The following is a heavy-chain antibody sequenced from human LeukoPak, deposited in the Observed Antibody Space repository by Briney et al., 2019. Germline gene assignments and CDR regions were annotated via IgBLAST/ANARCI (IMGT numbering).Heavy chain of an antibody. J-gene: IGHJ4*02. V-gene: IGHV4-39*01. Sequence: PSETLSLTCTVSGGSISSSSYYWGWIRQPPGKGLEWIGSIYYSGSTYYHPSLKSRVTISVDTSKNQFSLKLSSVTAADTAVYYCARATYYYDSSGYYLPYYFDYWGQGTLVTVSS. D-gene: IGHD3-22*01. CDR1: GGSISSSSYY. CDR3: ARATYYYDSSGYYLPYYFDY. CDR2: IYYSGST.